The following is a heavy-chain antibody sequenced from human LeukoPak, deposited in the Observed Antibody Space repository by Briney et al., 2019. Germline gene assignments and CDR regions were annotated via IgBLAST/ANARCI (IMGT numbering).Heavy chain of an antibody. CDR3: ARGSGWYHYFDY. J-gene: IGHJ4*02. CDR1: RFTFSSYW. V-gene: IGHV3-74*01. CDR2: VNGDGRST. D-gene: IGHD6-19*01. Sequence: PGGSLRLSYAASRFTFSSYWMHWVRQAPGKRLVWVSRVNGDGRSTSYADSVKGRFTISRDNAKNTLFLQMNSLRAEDTALYFCARGSGWYHYFDYWGLGTLVTVSS.